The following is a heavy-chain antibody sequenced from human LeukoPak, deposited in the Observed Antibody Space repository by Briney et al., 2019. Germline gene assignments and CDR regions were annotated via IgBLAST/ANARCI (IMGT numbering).Heavy chain of an antibody. CDR3: ARDGSASITIFGVVLKGFFDF. D-gene: IGHD3-3*01. CDR1: GFTSNTYT. V-gene: IGHV3-30-3*01. J-gene: IGHJ2*01. CDR2: ISYDGRHK. Sequence: GGSLRLSCAASGFTSNTYTMHWVRQAPGKGLEWVAVISYDGRHKYYTDSVKGRFTISRDNSKNTLYLQMNSLRVEDTAVYYCARDGSASITIFGVVLKGFFDFWGRGTLVTVSS.